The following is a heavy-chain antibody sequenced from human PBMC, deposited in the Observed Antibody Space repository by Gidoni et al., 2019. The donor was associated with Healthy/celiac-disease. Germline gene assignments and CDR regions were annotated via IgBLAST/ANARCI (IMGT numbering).Heavy chain of an antibody. Sequence: QLQLQESGPGLVKPSETLSLTCTVSGGSISSSSYYWGWIRQPPGKGLEWIGSIYYSGSTYYNPSLKSRVTISVDTSKNQFSLKLSSVTAADTAVYYCARNWGLFGVLTGSFDYWGQGTLVTVSS. CDR2: IYYSGST. CDR1: GGSISSSSYY. D-gene: IGHD3-3*01. CDR3: ARNWGLFGVLTGSFDY. V-gene: IGHV4-39*01. J-gene: IGHJ4*02.